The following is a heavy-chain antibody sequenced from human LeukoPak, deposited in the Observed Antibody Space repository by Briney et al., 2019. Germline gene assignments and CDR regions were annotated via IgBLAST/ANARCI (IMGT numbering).Heavy chain of an antibody. V-gene: IGHV4-34*01. Sequence: SETLSLTCAVYGGSFSGYYWSWIRQPPGKGLEWIGEINHSGSTNYNPSLKSRVTISVDTSKNQFSLKLSSVTAADTAVYYCARVNGDYGNAFDIWGQGTMVTVSS. CDR3: ARVNGDYGNAFDI. CDR1: GGSFSGYY. CDR2: INHSGST. J-gene: IGHJ3*02. D-gene: IGHD4-17*01.